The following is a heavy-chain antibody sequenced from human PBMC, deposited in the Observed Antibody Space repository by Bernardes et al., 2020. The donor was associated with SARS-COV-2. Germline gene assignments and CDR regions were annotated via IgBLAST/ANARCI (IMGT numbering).Heavy chain of an antibody. CDR2: ISRSGGST. J-gene: IGHJ4*02. V-gene: IGHV3-23*01. CDR3: AKFSYDFWSGFDY. Sequence: GGSLRLSCAASGLTFMYSAMAWVRQTPGKGLEWVSVISRSGGSTYYADSVKGRFTISRDNAKNTLYLQMNSLRVDDTAVYYCAKFSYDFWSGFDYWGQGTQVTVSS. CDR1: GLTFMYSA. D-gene: IGHD3-3*01.